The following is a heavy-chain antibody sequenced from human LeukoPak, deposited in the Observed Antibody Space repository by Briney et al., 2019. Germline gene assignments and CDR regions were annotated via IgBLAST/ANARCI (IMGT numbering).Heavy chain of an antibody. V-gene: IGHV1-69*13. CDR2: IIPIFGTA. J-gene: IGHJ5*02. CDR3: ARVEGITMVRGVTLNWFDP. CDR1: GGTFSSYA. Sequence: ASVKVSCKASGGTFSSYAISWVRQAPGQGLEWMGGIIPIFGTANYAQKFQGRVTITADESTSTAYMELSSLRSEDTAVYYCARVEGITMVRGVTLNWFDPWGQGTLVTVSS. D-gene: IGHD3-10*01.